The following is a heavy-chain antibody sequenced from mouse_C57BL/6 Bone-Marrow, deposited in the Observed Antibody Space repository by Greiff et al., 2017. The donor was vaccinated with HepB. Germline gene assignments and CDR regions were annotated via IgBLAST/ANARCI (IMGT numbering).Heavy chain of an antibody. CDR3: ARDGFRDYGPYAMDY. V-gene: IGHV1-52*01. D-gene: IGHD1-1*01. J-gene: IGHJ4*01. Sequence: QVQLQQPGAELVRPGSSVKLSCKASGYTFTSYWMHWVKQRPIQGLEWIGKIDPSDSETHYNQKFKDKATLTVYKSSSTAYMQLSSLTSEDSAVYYCARDGFRDYGPYAMDYWGQGTSVTVSS. CDR1: GYTFTSYW. CDR2: IDPSDSET.